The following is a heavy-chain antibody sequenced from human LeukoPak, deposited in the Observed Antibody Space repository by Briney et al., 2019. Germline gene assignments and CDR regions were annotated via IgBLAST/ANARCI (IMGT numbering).Heavy chain of an antibody. CDR1: GFTFGNAW. J-gene: IGHJ4*02. CDR2: ISYDGSNK. CDR3: AKSGEGDGTDY. D-gene: IGHD5-12*01. V-gene: IGHV3-30*18. Sequence: GGSLRLSCVGSGFTFGNAWLSWVRQAPGKGLEWVAVISYDGSNKYYADSVKGRFTISRDNSKNTLYLQMNSLRAEDTAVYYCAKSGEGDGTDYWGQGTLATVSS.